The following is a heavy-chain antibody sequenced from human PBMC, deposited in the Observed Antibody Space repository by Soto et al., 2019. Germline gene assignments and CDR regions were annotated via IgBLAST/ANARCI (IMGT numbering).Heavy chain of an antibody. J-gene: IGHJ3*02. V-gene: IGHV3-21*01. CDR3: ERDLYSSSSGPNDAFDI. Sequence: GGSLRLSCAASGFTFSSYSMNWVRQAPGKGLEWVSSIRRSSSYIYYADSVKGRFTISRDTTKNSLYPQMNSLRAENTAVNDCERDLYSSSSGPNDAFDIWGQGTMVTVSS. CDR1: GFTFSSYS. D-gene: IGHD6-6*01. CDR2: IRRSSSYI.